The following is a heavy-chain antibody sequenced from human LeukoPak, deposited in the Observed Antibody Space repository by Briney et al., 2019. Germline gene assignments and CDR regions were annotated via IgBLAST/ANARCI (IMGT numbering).Heavy chain of an antibody. CDR2: TSVRTNNR. CDR1: GFTFSSYN. V-gene: IGHV3-21*01. J-gene: IGHJ3*02. CDR3: AREPTTTHDALDI. D-gene: IGHD4-11*01. Sequence: GGSLRLSCATSGFTFSSYNMNWVRQAPGKGLEWVSATSVRTNNRYHADSVKGRFTISRDNAKNSLYQQMNSLRAEDTAVYYCAREPTTTHDALDIWGPGTMVTVSS.